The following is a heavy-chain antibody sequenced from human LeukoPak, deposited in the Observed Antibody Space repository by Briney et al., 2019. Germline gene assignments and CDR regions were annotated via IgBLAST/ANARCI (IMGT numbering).Heavy chain of an antibody. CDR3: ARDHANYGYYYYYYMDV. CDR1: GYTFAIYG. D-gene: IGHD3-16*01. J-gene: IGHJ6*03. V-gene: IGHV7-4-1*02. Sequence: VASVKVSYKASGYTFAIYGISWVRQAPGQGLEGMGWINTNTGNPTYAQGFTGRFVFSLDTSVSTAYLQISSLKAEDTAVYYCARDHANYGYYYYYYMDVWGKGTTVTVSS. CDR2: INTNTGNP.